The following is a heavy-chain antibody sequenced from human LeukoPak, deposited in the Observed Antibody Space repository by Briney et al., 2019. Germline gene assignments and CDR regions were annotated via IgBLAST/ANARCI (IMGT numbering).Heavy chain of an antibody. J-gene: IGHJ6*03. CDR2: ISYDGSNK. Sequence: GGSLRLSCAASGFTFSSYAMHWVRQAPGKGLEWVAVISYDGSNKYYADSVKGRFTISRDNSKNTLYPQMNSLRAEDTAVYYCARAVYYYYYMDVWGKGTTVTVSS. V-gene: IGHV3-30*01. CDR1: GFTFSSYA. CDR3: ARAVYYYYYMDV.